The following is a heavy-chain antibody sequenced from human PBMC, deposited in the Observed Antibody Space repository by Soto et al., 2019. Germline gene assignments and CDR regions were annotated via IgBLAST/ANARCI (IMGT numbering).Heavy chain of an antibody. CDR3: AREGLTGTIGLYYYYGMDV. CDR2: IYYSGST. J-gene: IGHJ6*02. D-gene: IGHD1-7*01. Sequence: QVQLQESGPGLVKPSETLSLTCTVSGGSISSYYWSWIRQPPGKGLEWIGYIYYSGSTNYNPSLKSRLTISVDTSTNQCSLNLSSVTAADTAVYYCAREGLTGTIGLYYYYGMDVWGQGTTVTVSS. CDR1: GGSISSYY. V-gene: IGHV4-59*01.